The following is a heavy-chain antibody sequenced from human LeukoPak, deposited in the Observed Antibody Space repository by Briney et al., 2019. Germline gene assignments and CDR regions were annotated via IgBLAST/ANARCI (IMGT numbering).Heavy chain of an antibody. D-gene: IGHD2/OR15-2a*01. J-gene: IGHJ6*03. CDR1: GFTFSSYW. CDR3: AREGGLENKYYYYYYMDA. Sequence: KSGGSLRLSCAASGFTFSSYWMSWVRQAPGKGLEWVANIKQDGSEKYYVDSVKGRFTISRDNAKNSLYLQMNSLRAEDTAAYYYAREGGLENKYYYYYYMDAWGKGTTVTVSS. V-gene: IGHV3-7*01. CDR2: IKQDGSEK.